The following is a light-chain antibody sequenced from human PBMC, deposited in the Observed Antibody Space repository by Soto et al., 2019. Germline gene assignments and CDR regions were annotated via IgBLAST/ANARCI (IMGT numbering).Light chain of an antibody. CDR2: DAS. J-gene: IGKJ1*01. V-gene: IGKV1-5*01. Sequence: DIQMTQSPSTLSASVVYTVTITCRASRGIDRWLAWYQQKPGKAPKILIYDASSLESGVPSRFSGSGSGTEFTLTISSLQPDDFATYYCKQYSFYWTFGQGNKGDIK. CDR3: KQYSFYWT. CDR1: RGIDRW.